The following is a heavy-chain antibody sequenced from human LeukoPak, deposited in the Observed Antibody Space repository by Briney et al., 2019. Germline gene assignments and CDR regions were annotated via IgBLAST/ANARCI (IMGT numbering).Heavy chain of an antibody. V-gene: IGHV1-18*01. D-gene: IGHD3-22*01. CDR2: ISAYNGNT. CDR1: GYTFTSYG. J-gene: IGHJ4*02. CDR3: AREDSSGYDY. Sequence: GASVKVSCKASGYTFTSYGISWVRQAPGQGLEWMGWISAYNGNTNYAQKLQGRVTMTRDTSISTAYMEVSRLRSDDTAVYYCAREDSSGYDYWGQGTLVTVSS.